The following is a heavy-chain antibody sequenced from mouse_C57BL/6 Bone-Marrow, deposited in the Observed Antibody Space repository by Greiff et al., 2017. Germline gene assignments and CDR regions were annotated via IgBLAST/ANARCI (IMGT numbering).Heavy chain of an antibody. Sequence: VQLQQPGAELVKPGASVKLSCKASGYTFTSYWMHWVKQRPGQGLEWIGMIHPNSGSTNYNEKFKSKATMTVDKSSSTAYMQLSSLTSEDSAVYYCARNYESAMDYWGQGTSVTVSS. CDR1: GYTFTSYW. CDR3: ARNYESAMDY. CDR2: IHPNSGST. J-gene: IGHJ4*01. V-gene: IGHV1-64*01. D-gene: IGHD2-1*01.